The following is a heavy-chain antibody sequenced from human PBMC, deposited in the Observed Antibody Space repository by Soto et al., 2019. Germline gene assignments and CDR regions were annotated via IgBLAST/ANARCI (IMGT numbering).Heavy chain of an antibody. J-gene: IGHJ6*02. D-gene: IGHD2-2*01. CDR3: AREPHSLNIVVVPADLYYGMDV. CDR2: IIPLFGTA. CDR1: GGTFSSYA. V-gene: IGHV1-69*01. Sequence: QVQLVQSGAEVKKPGSSVKVSCKASGGTFSSYAISWVRQAPGQGLEWMGGIIPLFGTANYAQKFQGRVMITEDESTSTAYMSLSSLRSEDTDVYYCAREPHSLNIVVVPADLYYGMDVWGQGTTVTVSS.